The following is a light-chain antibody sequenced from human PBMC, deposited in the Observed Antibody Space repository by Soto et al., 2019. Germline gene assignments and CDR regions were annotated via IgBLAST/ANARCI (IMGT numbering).Light chain of an antibody. CDR2: GAS. V-gene: IGKV3-20*01. CDR3: QHYDNSFLT. CDR1: QSVSSSY. Sequence: EIALTQSPGTLSLSPGERATLCCRASQSVSSSYLAWYQQKPGQAPRLLIYGASTRATGIPDTFSGSGSGTDFSLTISSLEPEDFAVYYCQHYDNSFLTFGVGTKVDIK. J-gene: IGKJ4*01.